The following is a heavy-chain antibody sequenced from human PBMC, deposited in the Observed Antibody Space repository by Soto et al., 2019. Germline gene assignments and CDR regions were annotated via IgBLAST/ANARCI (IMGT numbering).Heavy chain of an antibody. CDR3: ARKATVTTCFDY. D-gene: IGHD4-17*01. V-gene: IGHV4-34*01. CDR1: GGSFSGYY. J-gene: IGHJ4*02. CDR2: INHSGST. Sequence: PSETLSLTCAVYGGSFSGYYWSWIRQPPGKGLEWIGEINHSGSTNYNPSLKSRVTISVDTSKNQFSLKLSSVTAADTAVYYCARKATVTTCFDYWGQGTLVTVSS.